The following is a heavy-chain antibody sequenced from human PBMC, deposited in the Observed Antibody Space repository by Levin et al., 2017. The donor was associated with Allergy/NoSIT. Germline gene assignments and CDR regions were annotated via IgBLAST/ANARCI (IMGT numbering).Heavy chain of an antibody. CDR1: GGSISSYY. V-gene: IGHV4-59*01. Sequence: SETLSLTCTVSGGSISSYYWSWIRQPPGKGLEWIGYIYYSGSTNYNPSLKSRVTISVDTSKNQFSLKLSSVTAADTAVYYCARGGFEAAGSWYFQHWGQGTLVTVSS. D-gene: IGHD6-13*01. J-gene: IGHJ1*01. CDR2: IYYSGST. CDR3: ARGGFEAAGSWYFQH.